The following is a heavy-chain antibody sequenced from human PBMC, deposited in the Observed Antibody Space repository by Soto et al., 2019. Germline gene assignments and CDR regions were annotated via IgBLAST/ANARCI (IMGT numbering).Heavy chain of an antibody. J-gene: IGHJ5*02. D-gene: IGHD6-13*01. CDR1: GFTFSSYA. Sequence: GGSLRLSCAASGFTFSSYAMSWVRQAPGKGLEWVSAISGSGGSTYYADSVKGRFTISRDNSKNTLYLQMNSLRAEDTAVYYCAKVRYRSSWYNWFDTWGQGTLVTVSS. V-gene: IGHV3-23*01. CDR3: AKVRYRSSWYNWFDT. CDR2: ISGSGGST.